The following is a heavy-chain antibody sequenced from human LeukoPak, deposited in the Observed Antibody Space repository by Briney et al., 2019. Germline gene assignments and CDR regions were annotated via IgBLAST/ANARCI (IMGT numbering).Heavy chain of an antibody. CDR3: ARDVLR. Sequence: GGSLRLSCAASGFTFSSSPMSWVRQAPGKGLVWVSHINTDGSSATYADSVKGRFTISRDNAKNTLYLQMNSLRPEDTAVYYCARDVLRRGQGILVTVSS. CDR2: INTDGSSA. CDR1: GFTFSSSP. J-gene: IGHJ4*02. V-gene: IGHV3-74*01. D-gene: IGHD5/OR15-5a*01.